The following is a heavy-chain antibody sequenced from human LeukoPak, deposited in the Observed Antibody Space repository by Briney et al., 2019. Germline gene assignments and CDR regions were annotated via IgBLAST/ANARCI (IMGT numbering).Heavy chain of an antibody. D-gene: IGHD6-13*01. Sequence: SETLSLTCAVYGGSFSGYYWSWIRQPPGKGLEWIGEINHSGSTNYNPSLKSRVTISVDTSKNQFSLKLSSVTAADTAVYYCASGSLMYSSSWYFDYWGQGTLVTVSS. CDR3: ASGSLMYSSSWYFDY. J-gene: IGHJ4*02. CDR1: GGSFSGYY. V-gene: IGHV4-34*01. CDR2: INHSGST.